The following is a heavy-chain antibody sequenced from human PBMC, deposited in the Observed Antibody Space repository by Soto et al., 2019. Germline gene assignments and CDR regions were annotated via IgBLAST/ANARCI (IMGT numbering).Heavy chain of an antibody. Sequence: EVQLVESGGGLVQPGGSLRLSCAASGFTFSSYWMHWVRQAPGKGLVWVSRINSDGSSTSYADSVKGRFTISRDNAKNTLYLQMNSLRADDTAVYYSASIAAAGTRDHWGQGTLVTVSS. V-gene: IGHV3-74*01. CDR3: ASIAAAGTRDH. D-gene: IGHD6-13*01. CDR1: GFTFSSYW. CDR2: INSDGSST. J-gene: IGHJ4*02.